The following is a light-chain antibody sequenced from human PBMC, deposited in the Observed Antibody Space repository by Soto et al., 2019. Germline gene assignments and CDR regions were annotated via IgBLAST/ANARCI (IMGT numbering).Light chain of an antibody. J-gene: IGKJ1*01. CDR1: QSISNR. V-gene: IGKV1-5*01. Sequence: DIQMTQSPSTLSASVGDRATITCRASQSISNRVAWYQQKPGKAPKVLIYDSSYLESGVPSRFSGSGYGTEFILTISSLQPDDFVTYYCQHYGGMWTFGQGTKVDIK. CDR3: QHYGGMWT. CDR2: DSS.